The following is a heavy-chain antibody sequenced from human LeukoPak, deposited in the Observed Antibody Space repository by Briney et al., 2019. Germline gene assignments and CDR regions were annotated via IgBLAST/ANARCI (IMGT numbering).Heavy chain of an antibody. D-gene: IGHD2-15*01. Sequence: ASVKVSCKTSGGTFRNYGFTWVRQAPGQGLEWMGGIIPIFGTGKYAQKFQGRVTVIADEFTSTAYMELSSLRSEDTAVYYCASRYCSGGSCFSRDCYYYYMDVWGKGTTVTVSS. CDR3: ASRYCSGGSCFSRDCYYYYMDV. J-gene: IGHJ6*03. CDR2: IIPIFGTG. CDR1: GGTFRNYG. V-gene: IGHV1-69*13.